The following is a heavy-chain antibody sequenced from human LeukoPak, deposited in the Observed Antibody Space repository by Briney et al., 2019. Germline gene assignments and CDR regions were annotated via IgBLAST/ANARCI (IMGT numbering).Heavy chain of an antibody. Sequence: PGGSLRLSCAASGFTFSSYRMNWVRQAPGKGLEWVSSISSSSSYIYYADSVKGRFTISRDNAKNSLYLQMNSLRAEDTAVYYCARAPSDYGDYEDYWGQGTLVTVSS. D-gene: IGHD4-17*01. J-gene: IGHJ4*02. CDR3: ARAPSDYGDYEDY. CDR1: GFTFSSYR. CDR2: ISSSSSYI. V-gene: IGHV3-21*01.